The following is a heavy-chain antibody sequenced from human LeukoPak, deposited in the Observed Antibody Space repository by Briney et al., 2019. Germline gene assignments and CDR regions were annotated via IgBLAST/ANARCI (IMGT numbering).Heavy chain of an antibody. CDR2: INPNSGGT. Sequence: ASVKVSCKASGYTFTGYYMHWVRQAPGQGLEWMGWINPNSGGTNYAQKFQGWVTMTRDTSISTAYMELSRLRSDDTAVYYCARGPLRKQLPQGYYFDYWGQGTLVTVSS. CDR3: ARGPLRKQLPQGYYFDY. V-gene: IGHV1-2*04. J-gene: IGHJ4*02. CDR1: GYTFTGYY. D-gene: IGHD6-13*01.